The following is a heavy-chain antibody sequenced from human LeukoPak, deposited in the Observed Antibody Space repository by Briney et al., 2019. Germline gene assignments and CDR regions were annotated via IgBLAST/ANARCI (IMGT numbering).Heavy chain of an antibody. Sequence: GRSLRLSCTASGFTFGDYAMSWVRQAPGKGLEWVGFIRSKAYGGTTEYAASVKGRFTISRDDSKSIAYLQMNSLKTEDTAVYYCTEYSGSSQLALDVWGQGTTVTVSS. CDR1: GFTFGDYA. CDR3: TEYSGSSQLALDV. J-gene: IGHJ6*02. D-gene: IGHD1-26*01. CDR2: IRSKAYGGTT. V-gene: IGHV3-49*04.